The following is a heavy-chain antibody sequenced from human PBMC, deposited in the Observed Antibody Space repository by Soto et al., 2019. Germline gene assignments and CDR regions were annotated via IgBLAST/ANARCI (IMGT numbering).Heavy chain of an antibody. J-gene: IGHJ5*02. CDR1: GFTFVNYA. CDR2: LSGRGEDT. V-gene: IGHV3-23*01. D-gene: IGHD1-26*01. CDR3: AKDHRNLGGFDP. Sequence: EVQLLESGGGLVQPGGSLRLSCAASGFTFVNYAMHWLRQAPGKGLEWVSSLSGRGEDTYYGDTVNGRFTISRDNLKNILFLQMNSLRAEDTAIYFCAKDHRNLGGFDPWGQGTVVTVSS.